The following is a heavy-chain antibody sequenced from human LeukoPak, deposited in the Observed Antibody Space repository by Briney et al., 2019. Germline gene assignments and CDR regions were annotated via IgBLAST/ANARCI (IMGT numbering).Heavy chain of an antibody. CDR1: GYTFTSYG. D-gene: IGHD6-6*01. CDR3: AREYSSSIGGDWFDP. CDR2: ISAYNGNT. V-gene: IGHV1-18*01. J-gene: IGHJ5*02. Sequence: ASVKVSCKASGYTFTSYGISWVRQAPGQGLEWMGWISAYNGNTNYAQRLQGRVTMTTDTSTSTAYMELRSLRSDDTAVYYCAREYSSSIGGDWFDPWGQGTLVTVSS.